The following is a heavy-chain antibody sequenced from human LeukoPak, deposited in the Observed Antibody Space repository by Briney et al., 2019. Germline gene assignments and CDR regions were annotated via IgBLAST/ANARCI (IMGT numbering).Heavy chain of an antibody. CDR2: IRSKAYRGTT. CDR3: TRGPIQLWIHNAMDV. J-gene: IGHJ6*02. D-gene: IGHD1-1*01. V-gene: IGHV3-49*04. CDR1: GFTFGDHA. Sequence: GGSLRLSCTTSGFTFGDHAMSWDRQAPGKGLEWVGFIRSKAYRGTTEYAASVKGRFTISREDSRSIAYLQMNSLTTEDTAVYYCTRGPIQLWIHNAMDVWGQGTTVTVSS.